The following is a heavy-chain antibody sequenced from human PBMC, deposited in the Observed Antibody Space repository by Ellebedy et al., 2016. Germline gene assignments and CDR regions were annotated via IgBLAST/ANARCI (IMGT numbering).Heavy chain of an antibody. J-gene: IGHJ5*02. CDR2: INAGNGNI. D-gene: IGHD3-9*01. V-gene: IGHV1-3*01. Sequence: ASVKISCKASGYTFTSYAMHWVRPAPGQRLEWMGWINAGNGNIKYSQKFQGRVTITRDTSASTAYIELSSLRSEDTAVYYCARERGFVLRYFDRFYSFDPWGQGTLVTVSS. CDR3: ARERGFVLRYFDRFYSFDP. CDR1: GYTFTSYA.